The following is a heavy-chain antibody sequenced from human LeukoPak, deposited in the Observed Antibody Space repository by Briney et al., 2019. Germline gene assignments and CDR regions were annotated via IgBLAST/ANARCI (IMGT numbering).Heavy chain of an antibody. J-gene: IGHJ5*02. CDR1: GGSISSYY. CDR3: ARHLSGDYTSWFDP. CDR2: IYYRGNT. Sequence: PSETLSLTCTVSGGSISSYYWSWIRQPPGKGLEWIGYIYYRGNTNYSPSLKSRVTISVDTSKNQFSLKLSSVTAADTAIYYCARHLSGDYTSWFDPWGQGTLVTVSS. D-gene: IGHD4-17*01. V-gene: IGHV4-59*08.